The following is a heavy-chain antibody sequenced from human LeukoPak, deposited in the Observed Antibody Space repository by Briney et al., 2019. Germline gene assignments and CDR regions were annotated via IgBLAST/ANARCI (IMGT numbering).Heavy chain of an antibody. J-gene: IGHJ3*02. V-gene: IGHV1-2*02. CDR2: INPNSGGT. D-gene: IGHD3-22*01. CDR1: GYSFTDYF. Sequence: GASVKVSCKASGYSFTDYFIHWVRQAPGQGLEWMGWINPNSGGTNYAQKFQGRVTMTRDTSISTAYMELTSLTSDDTAVYYCARSYYYDSSDYYRNRDAFDIWGQGTMVTVSS. CDR3: ARSYYYDSSDYYRNRDAFDI.